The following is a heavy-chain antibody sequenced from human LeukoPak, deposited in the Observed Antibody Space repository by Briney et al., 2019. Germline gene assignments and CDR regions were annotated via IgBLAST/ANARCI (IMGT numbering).Heavy chain of an antibody. D-gene: IGHD3-22*01. CDR3: ARDRVEYYDNTASWYFDL. V-gene: IGHV3-21*06. CDR2: ISRSRSYI. CDR1: GFTVSSYS. Sequence: GGSLRLSCAASGFTVSSYSMNWVRQAPGKGLEWVACISRSRSYIYYADTVKGRFTISRDNAKNILYLQMNSLRVEDTAVYYCARDRVEYYDNTASWYFDLWGRGTLVTVPS. J-gene: IGHJ2*01.